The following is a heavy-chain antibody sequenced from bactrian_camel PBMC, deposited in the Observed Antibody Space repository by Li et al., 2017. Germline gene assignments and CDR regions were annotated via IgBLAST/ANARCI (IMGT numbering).Heavy chain of an antibody. Sequence: HVQLVESGGGSVQPGGSLKLSCGYDIRRYCMGWFRQVPGNAHEGVASMSTSDGRTTYANSVKGRFTISKDNAENTLYLQMNSLKPEDTAMYYCAADTLLAGWSLPKDVEHFANWGHGTQVTVS. CDR1: DIRRYC. D-gene: IGHD5*01. CDR3: AADTLLAGWSLPKDVEHFAN. CDR2: MSTSDGRT. V-gene: IGHV3S61*01. J-gene: IGHJ4*01.